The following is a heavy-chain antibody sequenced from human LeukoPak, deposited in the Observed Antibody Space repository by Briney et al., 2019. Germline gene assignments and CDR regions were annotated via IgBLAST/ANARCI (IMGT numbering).Heavy chain of an antibody. CDR1: GFTFSNYN. D-gene: IGHD5-24*01. J-gene: IGHJ4*02. CDR3: ARVGDGYSVNYFDY. Sequence: GGSLRLSCAASGFTFSNYNMNWVRQAPGKGLEWVSYISSSSSTVYYADSVKGRFTVSRDNAKNSLYLQMNSLRDEDTAIFYCARVGDGYSVNYFDYWGQGTLVTASS. CDR2: ISSSSSTV. V-gene: IGHV3-48*02.